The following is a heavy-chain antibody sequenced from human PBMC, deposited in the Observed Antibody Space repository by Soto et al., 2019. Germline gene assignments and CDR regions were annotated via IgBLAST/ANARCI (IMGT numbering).Heavy chain of an antibody. V-gene: IGHV3-48*04. J-gene: IGHJ3*02. CDR1: GFTFSSYS. Sequence: GGSLRLSCAAYGFTFSSYSMNWVRQAQGKGLEWVSYISSSSSTIYYADSVKGRFTIARDNAKNSLYLQMNSRRAEDTAVYYCARDGTGPADYGVYVGAFDIWGQGTMVTVSS. D-gene: IGHD4-17*01. CDR3: ARDGTGPADYGVYVGAFDI. CDR2: ISSSSSTI.